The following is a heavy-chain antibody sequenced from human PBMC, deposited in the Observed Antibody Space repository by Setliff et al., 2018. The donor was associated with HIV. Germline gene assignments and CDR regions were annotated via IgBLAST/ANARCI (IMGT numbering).Heavy chain of an antibody. J-gene: IGHJ4*02. CDR2: ISWDGIKT. D-gene: IGHD7-27*01. CDR3: ARDHYLGLDY. V-gene: IGHV3-20*04. Sequence: PGGSLRLSCVGSGFLFNDYGMSWVRQAPGKGLEWVAGISWDGIKTTYGDSVRGRFTISRDNVEKSVYLQMNRLRNEDTARYYRARDHYLGLDYWGQGSLVTVSS. CDR1: GFLFNDYG.